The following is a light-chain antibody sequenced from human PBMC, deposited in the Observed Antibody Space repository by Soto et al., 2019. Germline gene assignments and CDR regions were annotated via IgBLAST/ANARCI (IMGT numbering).Light chain of an antibody. Sequence: EIVLTQSPGTLSLSPGERATLSCRASQRVSSSYLAWYQQKPGQAPRLLIYGASSRATGIPDRFSGSGSGTDFTITISRLEPEDFATYYCQQFNNYPWTFGQGTRVEIK. J-gene: IGKJ1*01. CDR1: QRVSSSY. CDR3: QQFNNYPWT. CDR2: GAS. V-gene: IGKV3-20*01.